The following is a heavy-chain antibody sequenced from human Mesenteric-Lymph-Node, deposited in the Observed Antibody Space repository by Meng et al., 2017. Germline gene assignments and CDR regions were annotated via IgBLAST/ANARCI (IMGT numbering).Heavy chain of an antibody. Sequence: SETLSPTCIVSGASTSRGTDYWGWVREPPGKGLEWNGSIYYSGSTYYNPSLKCRVTISVDTSKNQFSLKLSSVTAADTAVYYCARHGWWQWLINEALDIWGQGTMVTVSS. J-gene: IGHJ3*02. CDR1: GASTSRGTDY. CDR2: IYYSGST. V-gene: IGHV4-39*07. CDR3: ARHGWWQWLINEALDI. D-gene: IGHD6-19*01.